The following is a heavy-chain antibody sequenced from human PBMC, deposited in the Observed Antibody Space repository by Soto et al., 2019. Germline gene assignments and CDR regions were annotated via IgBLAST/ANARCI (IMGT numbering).Heavy chain of an antibody. V-gene: IGHV3-23*01. D-gene: IGHD6-19*01. Sequence: GGSLRLSCAASGFTFSTYAINWVRQAPGKGLEWVSGISGSGDSTYYADSVKGRFTVSRDNSKNTLYLQMNSLRAEDTAVFYCAKERSSGWSFDYWGQGTLVTVSS. J-gene: IGHJ4*02. CDR1: GFTFSTYA. CDR3: AKERSSGWSFDY. CDR2: ISGSGDST.